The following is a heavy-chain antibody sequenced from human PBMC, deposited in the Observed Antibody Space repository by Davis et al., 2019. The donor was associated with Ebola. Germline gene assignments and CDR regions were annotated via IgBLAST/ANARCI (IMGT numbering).Heavy chain of an antibody. CDR2: INHSGST. D-gene: IGHD3-16*01. Sequence: SETLSPTCPVHGGSFSGYYWSWTRQLPGKGLEWIGEINHSGSTNYNPSLKSRVTISVDTSKNQFSLKLSSVTAADTAVYYCARDRRFGGVRNSDDAFDIWGQGTMVTVSS. CDR1: GGSFSGYY. CDR3: ARDRRFGGVRNSDDAFDI. J-gene: IGHJ3*02. V-gene: IGHV4-34*01.